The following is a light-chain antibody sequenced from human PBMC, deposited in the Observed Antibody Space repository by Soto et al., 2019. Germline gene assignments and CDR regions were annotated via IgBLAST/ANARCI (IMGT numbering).Light chain of an antibody. J-gene: IGLJ1*01. CDR2: DVS. V-gene: IGLV2-14*01. CDR3: SSYTSSSTLYV. CDR1: SSDVGGYNY. Sequence: QSALPQPASVSGSPEQSITLSCTGTSSDVGGYNYVSWYQQHPGKAPKLMIYDVSNRPSGFSNRFSGSKSGNTASLTISGLQAEDEADYYCSSYTSSSTLYVFGTGTKLT.